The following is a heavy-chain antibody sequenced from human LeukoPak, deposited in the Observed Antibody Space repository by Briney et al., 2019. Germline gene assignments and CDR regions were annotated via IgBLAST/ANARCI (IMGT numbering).Heavy chain of an antibody. Sequence: GESLKISCAGSGFSFSSSSMSWVRQTPGKGLEWVSSITGNGATTYYSDSVKGRFTISRDNSRNTLSLQMSSLRVEDTAVYYCAKERRRVDTEMVRSYYFENWGQGTLVTVSS. D-gene: IGHD5-18*01. CDR1: GFSFSSSS. V-gene: IGHV3-23*01. J-gene: IGHJ4*02. CDR3: AKERRRVDTEMVRSYYFEN. CDR2: ITGNGATT.